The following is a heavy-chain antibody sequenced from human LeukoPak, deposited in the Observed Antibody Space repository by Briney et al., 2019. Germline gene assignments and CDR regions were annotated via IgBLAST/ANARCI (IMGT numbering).Heavy chain of an antibody. V-gene: IGHV3-23*01. J-gene: IGHJ4*02. CDR1: GFTFNTYG. Sequence: GGSLRLSCAASGFTFNTYGMSWVRQAPGKGLEWVSAISGSGGSTYYADSVKGRFTISRDNSKNTLYLQMNSLRAEDTAVYYCAKAAVVSPHDYWGQGTLVTVSS. D-gene: IGHD4-23*01. CDR3: AKAAVVSPHDY. CDR2: ISGSGGST.